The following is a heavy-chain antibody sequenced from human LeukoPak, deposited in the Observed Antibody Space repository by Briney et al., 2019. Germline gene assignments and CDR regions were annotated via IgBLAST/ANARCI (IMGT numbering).Heavy chain of an antibody. D-gene: IGHD2-8*01. CDR3: ARGYCTNGVCFDS. J-gene: IGHJ4*02. Sequence: PGGSLRLSCAASGSTVSSNYMTWVRQAPGRGLQWVSLIYSAGSPNYADSVKGRFTISRDNSKNTLFLQMNSLGAEDTAVYYCARGYCTNGVCFDSWGKGTLVTVSS. V-gene: IGHV3-53*01. CDR2: IYSAGSP. CDR1: GSTVSSNY.